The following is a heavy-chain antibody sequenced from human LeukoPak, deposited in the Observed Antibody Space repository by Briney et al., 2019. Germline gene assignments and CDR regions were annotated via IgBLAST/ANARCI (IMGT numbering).Heavy chain of an antibody. J-gene: IGHJ5*02. V-gene: IGHV5-51*01. CDR3: ARQTNTAMVEP. CDR2: IYPGDSDS. D-gene: IGHD5-18*01. CDR1: GYSFTSYW. Sequence: GESLKISCKGSGYSFTSYWIGWVRQMPGKGLEWMGIIYPGDSDSRYSPSFQGQVAISADKSISTAYLQWSSLKASDTAMYYCARQTNTAMVEPWGQGTLVTVSS.